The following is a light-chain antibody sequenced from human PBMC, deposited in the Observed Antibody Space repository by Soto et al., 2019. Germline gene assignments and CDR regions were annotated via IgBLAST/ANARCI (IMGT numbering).Light chain of an antibody. Sequence: EIVMTQSPATLSVSPGERATVSCRASQTINSNLAWYQQKPGQAPRLLIHGASTRATGVPARFSGSGSGTEFTLPISSLQSEDFAVYYCQQYHNWPPQYTFGQGTKLQI. J-gene: IGKJ2*01. V-gene: IGKV3-15*01. CDR1: QTINSN. CDR2: GAS. CDR3: QQYHNWPPQYT.